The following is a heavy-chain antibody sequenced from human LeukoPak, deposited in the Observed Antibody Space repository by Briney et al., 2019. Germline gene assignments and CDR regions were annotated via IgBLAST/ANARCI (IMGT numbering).Heavy chain of an antibody. V-gene: IGHV3-74*01. Sequence: PGGSLRLSCAASGFAFSSYWMHWVRQVPGKGLVWVSRINPGGSSTAYADSVKGRFTISRDNAKNTLYLQMNSLRAEDTAVYYCAKDNYYYGSGSFFVDYWGQGTLVTVSS. CDR1: GFAFSSYW. CDR2: INPGGSST. CDR3: AKDNYYYGSGSFFVDY. D-gene: IGHD3-10*01. J-gene: IGHJ4*02.